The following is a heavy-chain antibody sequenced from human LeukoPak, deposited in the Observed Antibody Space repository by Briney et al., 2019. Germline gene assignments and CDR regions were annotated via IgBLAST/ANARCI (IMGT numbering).Heavy chain of an antibody. D-gene: IGHD6-19*01. CDR1: GGSFSGYY. V-gene: IGHV4-34*01. CDR3: ARDDSSGWSNWYFDL. J-gene: IGHJ2*01. CDR2: INHSAMS. Sequence: SETLSLTCAVYGGSFSGYYWTWIRQPPGKGLEWIGEINHSAMSAYDPSLKSRVTISVDTSKNQFSLKLSSVTAADTAVYYCARDDSSGWSNWYFDLWGRGTLVTVSS.